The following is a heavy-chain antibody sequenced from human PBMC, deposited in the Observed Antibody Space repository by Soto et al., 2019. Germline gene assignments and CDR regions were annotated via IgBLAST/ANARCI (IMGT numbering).Heavy chain of an antibody. J-gene: IGHJ5*02. CDR3: ARALAAYNWFDP. CDR1: GYTFTSYY. V-gene: IGHV1-46*01. D-gene: IGHD2-15*01. CDR2: INPSGGST. Sequence: QVQLVQSGAEVKKPGASVKVSCKASGYTFTSYYMHWVRQAPGQGLEWMGIINPSGGSTSYAQKCQGRVTMTRDTSTSTVYMELSSLRSEDTAVYYCARALAAYNWFDPWGQGTLVTVSS.